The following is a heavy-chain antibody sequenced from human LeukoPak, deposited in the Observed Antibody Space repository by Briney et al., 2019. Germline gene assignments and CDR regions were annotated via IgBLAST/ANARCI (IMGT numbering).Heavy chain of an antibody. CDR3: ASTRGYSSGWYGY. J-gene: IGHJ4*02. CDR2: ISYDGSNK. V-gene: IGHV3-30*04. CDR1: GFTFSSYA. Sequence: GGSLRLSCAASGFTFSSYAMHWVRQAPGKGLEWVAVISYDGSNKYYADSVKGRFTISRDNSKNTLYLRMNSLRAEDTAVYYCASTRGYSSGWYGYWGQGTLVTVSS. D-gene: IGHD6-19*01.